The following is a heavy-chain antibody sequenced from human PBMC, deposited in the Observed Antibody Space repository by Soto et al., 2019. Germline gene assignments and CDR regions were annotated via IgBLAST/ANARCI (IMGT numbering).Heavy chain of an antibody. CDR2: IGTAGDT. V-gene: IGHV3-13*01. CDR3: AKSQEIGTHFFDS. CDR1: GFTFSGFD. Sequence: RRLSCEASGFTFSGFDMHWVRQPTGKGLEWVSSIGTAGDTYYAVSVKGRFTISRDNAKNSLSLQMNNLRAGDMAVYFCAKSQEIGTHFFDSWGQGTQVTVSS. J-gene: IGHJ4*02. D-gene: IGHD6-13*01.